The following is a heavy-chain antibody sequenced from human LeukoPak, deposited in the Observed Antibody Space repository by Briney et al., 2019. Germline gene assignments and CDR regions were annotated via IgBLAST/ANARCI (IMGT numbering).Heavy chain of an antibody. V-gene: IGHV1-18*01. CDR3: ARGGPYQLLSWFDP. J-gene: IGHJ5*02. D-gene: IGHD2-2*01. CDR2: ISAYNGNT. CDR1: GYSFTSYG. Sequence: PGESLKISCKGSGYSFTSYGISWVRQAPGQGLEWMGWISAYNGNTNYAQKLQGRVTMTTDTSTSTAYMELRSLRSDDTAVYYCARGGPYQLLSWFDPWGQGTLVTVSS.